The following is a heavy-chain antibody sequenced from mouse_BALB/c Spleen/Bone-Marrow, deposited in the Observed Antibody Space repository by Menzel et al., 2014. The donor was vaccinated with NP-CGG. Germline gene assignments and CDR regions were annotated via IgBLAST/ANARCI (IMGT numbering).Heavy chain of an antibody. V-gene: IGHV5-6-4*01. J-gene: IGHJ2*01. CDR1: GFTFSSYT. D-gene: IGHD2-4*01. Sequence: EVKLMESGGGLVKPGGSLKLSCAASGFTFSSYTMSWVRQTPEKRLEWVATIGSGGSYTYYPDSVKGRFTISRDNAKNTLYLQMSSLKSEDTAMYYCTSMITRGYYFDYWGQGTTLTVSS. CDR2: IGSGGSYT. CDR3: TSMITRGYYFDY.